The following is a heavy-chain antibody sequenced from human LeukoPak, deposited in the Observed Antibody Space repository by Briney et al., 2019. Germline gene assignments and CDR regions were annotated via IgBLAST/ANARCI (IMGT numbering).Heavy chain of an antibody. D-gene: IGHD6-13*01. V-gene: IGHV3-7*01. J-gene: IGHJ5*02. CDR2: IKQDGSEK. Sequence: GGSLRLSCAASGVTFSSYWMSWVRQAPGKGLGWVANIKQDGSEKYDVDSVKGRFTISRDNAKNSLYLQMNSLRAEDTAVYYCARPPSWGQAPWGQGTLVTVSS. CDR3: ARPPSWGQAP. CDR1: GVTFSSYW.